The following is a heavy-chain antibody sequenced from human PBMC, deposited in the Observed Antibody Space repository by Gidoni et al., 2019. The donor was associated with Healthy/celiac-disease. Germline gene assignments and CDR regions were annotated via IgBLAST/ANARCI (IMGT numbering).Heavy chain of an antibody. CDR2: ISWNSGSI. J-gene: IGHJ3*02. D-gene: IGHD3-10*01. CDR1: GFTFDDYA. CDR3: AKGVGMSAFDI. V-gene: IGHV3-9*01. Sequence: EVQLVESGGGLVQPGRSLRLSCAASGFTFDDYAMHWVRQAPGKGLEWVSGISWNSGSIGYADSVKGRFTISRDNAKNSLYLQMNSLRAEDTALYYCAKGVGMSAFDIWGQGTMVTVSS.